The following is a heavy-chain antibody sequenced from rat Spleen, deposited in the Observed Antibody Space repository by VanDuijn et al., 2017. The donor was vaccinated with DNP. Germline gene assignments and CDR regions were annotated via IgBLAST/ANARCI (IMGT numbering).Heavy chain of an antibody. V-gene: IGHV5S10*01. J-gene: IGHJ4*01. CDR3: TTFEGRNA. Sequence: EVQLVESGGGLVQSGRSLKVSCAASGFTFSDYNMAWDRQAPKKGLEWVATITYDGSRTYFRDSVKGRFTISRDIAKSTLYLQMDSLRSEDTATYYCTTFEGRNAWGQGTSVTVSS. CDR1: GFTFSDYN. D-gene: IGHD1-11*01. CDR2: ITYDGSRT.